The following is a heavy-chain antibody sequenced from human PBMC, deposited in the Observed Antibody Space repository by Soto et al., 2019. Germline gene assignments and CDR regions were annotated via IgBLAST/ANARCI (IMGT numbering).Heavy chain of an antibody. Sequence: ASVKVSCKASGYTFTSYAMHWVRQAPGQRLEWMGWINAGNGNTKYSQKFQSRVTITRDTSASTAYMELSSLRSEDTAVYYCQMTPGYCSGGSCHEYYYYYMDVWGKGTTVTVS. CDR3: QMTPGYCSGGSCHEYYYYYMDV. V-gene: IGHV1-3*01. CDR2: INAGNGNT. CDR1: GYTFTSYA. J-gene: IGHJ6*03. D-gene: IGHD2-15*01.